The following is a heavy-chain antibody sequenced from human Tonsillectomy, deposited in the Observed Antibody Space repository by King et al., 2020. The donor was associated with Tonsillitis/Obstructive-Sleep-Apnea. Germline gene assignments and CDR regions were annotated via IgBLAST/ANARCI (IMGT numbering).Heavy chain of an antibody. CDR2: IYYSGNT. D-gene: IGHD3-16*02. CDR1: GGSISRSSYY. Sequence: QLQESGPGLVKPSETLSLTCTVSGGSISRSSYYWGWIRQPPGKGLEWIGSIYYSGNTYYNPSLKSRVTISVDTSKNQFSLKLSSVTAADTAVYYCARHGPGVYRSPFDYWGQGTLVTVSS. CDR3: ARHGPGVYRSPFDY. V-gene: IGHV4-39*01. J-gene: IGHJ4*02.